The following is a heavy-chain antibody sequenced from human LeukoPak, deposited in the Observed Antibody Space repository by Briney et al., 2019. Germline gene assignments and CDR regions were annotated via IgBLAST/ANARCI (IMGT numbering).Heavy chain of an antibody. CDR2: ISSSGSTI. J-gene: IGHJ6*03. CDR3: AKGSAPPYYYYYMDV. V-gene: IGHV3-11*04. CDR1: GFTFSDYY. Sequence: GGSLRLSCAASGFTFSDYYMSWIRQAPGKGLEWVSYISSSGSTIYYADSVKGRFTISRDNSKNTLYLQMNSLRAEDTAVYYCAKGSAPPYYYYYMDVWGKGTTVTVSS.